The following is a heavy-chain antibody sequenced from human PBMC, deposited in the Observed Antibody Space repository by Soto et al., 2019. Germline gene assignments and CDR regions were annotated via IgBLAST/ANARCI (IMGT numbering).Heavy chain of an antibody. CDR2: SIPIFGTA. J-gene: IGHJ4*02. CDR1: GGTFRNYA. D-gene: IGHD6-13*01. V-gene: IGHV1-69*01. Sequence: QVQLVQSGAEVKKPGSSVQLSCKTSGGTFRNYAINWVRQALGQGLEWMGGSIPIFGTANYAQTFQGRFTTTADESTSTAYMELSSLRSEDTAVYYCAIPLPKQQLVRGAFDHWGQGTLVTVAS. CDR3: AIPLPKQQLVRGAFDH.